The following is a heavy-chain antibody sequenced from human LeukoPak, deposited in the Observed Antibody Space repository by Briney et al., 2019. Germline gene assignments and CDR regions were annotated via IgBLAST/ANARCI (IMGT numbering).Heavy chain of an antibody. CDR3: ATLLEWLQPFDY. CDR1: GYTFTSYG. J-gene: IGHJ4*02. Sequence: ASVKVSCKASGYTFTSYGISWVRQAPGQGLEWMGWISAYNGNTNYAQKLQGRVTMTTDTSTSTAYMELSSLRSEDTAVYYCATLLEWLQPFDYWGQGTLVTVSS. D-gene: IGHD3-3*01. CDR2: ISAYNGNT. V-gene: IGHV1-18*01.